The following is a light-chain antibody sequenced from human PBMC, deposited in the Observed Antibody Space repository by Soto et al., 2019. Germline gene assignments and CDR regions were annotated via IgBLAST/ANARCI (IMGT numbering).Light chain of an antibody. J-gene: IGKJ4*01. CDR1: QSISSY. Sequence: DIQMTQSPSSLSASVGDRVTITCRASQSISSYLNWYQQKPGKVPKLLIYAASSLQSGVPSRFSGSGSGTDFTLTISSLQPEDFATYYCQQSYSTPAPGTFGGGTKVEIK. CDR3: QQSYSTPAPGT. V-gene: IGKV1-39*01. CDR2: AAS.